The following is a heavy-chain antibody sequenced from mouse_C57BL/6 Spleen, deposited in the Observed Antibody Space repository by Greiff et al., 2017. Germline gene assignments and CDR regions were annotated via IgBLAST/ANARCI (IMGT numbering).Heavy chain of an antibody. V-gene: IGHV5-9*01. Sequence: EVKVEESGGGLVKPGGSLKLSCAASGFTFSSYTMSWVRQTPEKRLEWVATISGGGGNTYYPDSVKGRFTISRDNAKNTLYLQMSSLRSEDTALYYCAKVWGAYWGQGTLVTVSA. D-gene: IGHD4-1*01. CDR3: AKVWGAY. J-gene: IGHJ3*01. CDR2: ISGGGGNT. CDR1: GFTFSSYT.